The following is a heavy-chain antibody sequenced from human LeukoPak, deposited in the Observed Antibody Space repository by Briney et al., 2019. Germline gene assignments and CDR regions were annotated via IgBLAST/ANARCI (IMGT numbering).Heavy chain of an antibody. D-gene: IGHD2-2*01. CDR1: GFTFTSYA. CDR3: AKGYCTSTSCPLGY. J-gene: IGHJ4*02. Sequence: GGSLRLSCAASGFTFTSYAMSWVRQAPRKGLEWVSTIGSSGGSAYYADSVKGRFTISRANSKNTLYLQMNTLRAEDTAVYYCAKGYCTSTSCPLGYWGQGTLVTVSS. CDR2: IGSSGGSA. V-gene: IGHV3-23*01.